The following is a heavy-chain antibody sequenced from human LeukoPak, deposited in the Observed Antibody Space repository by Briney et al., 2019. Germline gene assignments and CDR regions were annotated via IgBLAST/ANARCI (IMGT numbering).Heavy chain of an antibody. V-gene: IGHV3-11*04. CDR2: ISSSGSTI. D-gene: IGHD6-13*01. CDR1: GFTFSDYY. J-gene: IGHJ4*02. CDR3: AKDKYSSSWYPDY. Sequence: PGGSLGLSCAASGFTFSDYYMSWIRQAPGKGLEWVSYISSSGSTIYYADSVKGRFTISRDNSKNTLYLQMNSLRAEDTAVYYCAKDKYSSSWYPDYWGQGTLVTVSS.